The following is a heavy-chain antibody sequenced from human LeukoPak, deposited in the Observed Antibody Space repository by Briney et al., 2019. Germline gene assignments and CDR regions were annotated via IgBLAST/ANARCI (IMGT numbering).Heavy chain of an antibody. CDR3: ARAGSYRLTTTL. D-gene: IGHD4-17*01. CDR1: GGSISSYY. J-gene: IGHJ4*02. CDR2: IYYSGST. Sequence: TSETLSLTCTVSGGSISSYYWSWIRQPPGKGLEWIGYIYYSGSTNYNPSLKSRVTISVDTSKNQFSLKLSSVTAADTAVYYCARAGSYRLTTTLWGQGTLVTVSS. V-gene: IGHV4-59*01.